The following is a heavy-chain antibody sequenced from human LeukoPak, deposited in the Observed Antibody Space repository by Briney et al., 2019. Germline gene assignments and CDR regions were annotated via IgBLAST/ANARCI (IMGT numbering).Heavy chain of an antibody. J-gene: IGHJ2*01. CDR3: ARLSSSFSDYGRAFSHQLYFDL. V-gene: IGHV4-39*01. CDR2: LSYGGNT. CDR1: AGSVSSSHYY. D-gene: IGHD3-10*01. Sequence: SETLSLTCSVSAGSVSSSHYYWGWLRQPPGKGLEWLGSLSYGGNTYYNPSLKSRITVSADTSKNQFSLRMNSVTAADTAIYYCARLSSSFSDYGRAFSHQLYFDLWGRGTLVSISS.